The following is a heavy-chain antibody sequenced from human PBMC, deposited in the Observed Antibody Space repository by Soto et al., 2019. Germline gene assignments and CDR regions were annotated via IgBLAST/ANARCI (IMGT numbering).Heavy chain of an antibody. D-gene: IGHD3-9*01. V-gene: IGHV2-5*02. Sequence: QITLKESGPTLVRPTQALTLTCAFSGFSLSTSGVGVGWIRQPPGKALEWLAVIYWDDSKHYSPSLRRRLTITKDTSKNHVVLTMTNRDPMDTGTYYCAHKGPEDWPLDYWGQGTLVTVSS. CDR1: GFSLSTSGVG. CDR2: IYWDDSK. J-gene: IGHJ4*02. CDR3: AHKGPEDWPLDY.